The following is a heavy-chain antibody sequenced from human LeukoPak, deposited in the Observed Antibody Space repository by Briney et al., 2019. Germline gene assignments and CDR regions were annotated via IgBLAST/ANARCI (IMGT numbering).Heavy chain of an antibody. Sequence: GGSLRLSCAASGFTFSSYWMSWVRQAPGEGLEWVANIKQDGSEKYYVDSVKGRFTISRGNAKNSLYLQMNSLRAEDTAVYYCARDAGTSWLYYYYYMDVWGKGTTVTISS. D-gene: IGHD2-2*01. V-gene: IGHV3-7*01. CDR3: ARDAGTSWLYYYYYMDV. CDR1: GFTFSSYW. CDR2: IKQDGSEK. J-gene: IGHJ6*03.